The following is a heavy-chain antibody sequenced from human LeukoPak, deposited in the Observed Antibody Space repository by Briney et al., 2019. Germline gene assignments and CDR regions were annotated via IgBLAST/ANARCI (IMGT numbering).Heavy chain of an antibody. CDR2: VNAGSGNT. D-gene: IGHD5-12*01. CDR3: ARVPYSGYDLDY. V-gene: IGHV1-3*01. CDR1: GYTFTNYA. J-gene: IGHJ4*02. Sequence: ASVKVSCKASGYTFTNYAMHWVRQAPGQRLEWMGWVNAGSGNTQYSQKFQGRITITRDTSASTAYMELSSLRSEDTAVYYCARVPYSGYDLDYWGQGTLVTVSS.